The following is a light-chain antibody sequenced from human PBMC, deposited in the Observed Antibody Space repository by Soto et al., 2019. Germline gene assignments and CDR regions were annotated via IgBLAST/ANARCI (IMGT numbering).Light chain of an antibody. CDR2: DAS. Sequence: EIVLTQSPGTLSLSPGERATLSCRASQSVSSTYLAWYQQKPGQAPRLLIYDASNRATGISARFSGSGSGTDFTLTIGSLEPEESALYYCQQRASWPYTSGQGTKVDI. J-gene: IGKJ2*01. V-gene: IGKV3D-20*02. CDR3: QQRASWPYT. CDR1: QSVSSTY.